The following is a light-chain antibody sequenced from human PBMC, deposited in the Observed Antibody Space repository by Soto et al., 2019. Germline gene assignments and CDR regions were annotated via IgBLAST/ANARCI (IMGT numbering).Light chain of an antibody. CDR3: GTGDSRLSALV. CDR1: SSNIGNNY. CDR2: DNN. J-gene: IGLJ2*01. V-gene: IGLV1-51*01. Sequence: QSVLTQPPSVSAAPGQKVTISCSGSSSNIGNNYVSWYQQFPGTAPKLLIYDNNKRPSGIPDRFSGSKSGTSATLGITGLQTGDEAAYYGGTGDSRLSALVFGGGTKLTVL.